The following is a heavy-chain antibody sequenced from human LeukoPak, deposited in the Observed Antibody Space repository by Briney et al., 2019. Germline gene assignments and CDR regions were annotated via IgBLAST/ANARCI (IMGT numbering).Heavy chain of an antibody. J-gene: IGHJ4*02. CDR1: GFIFSSYP. CDR3: ANQRGGF. V-gene: IGHV3-23*01. D-gene: IGHD3-10*01. Sequence: GGPLRLSCAASGFIFSSYPMGWVRQAPGKGLEWVSAISGTAENTYYADSVKGRFSISRDNSRNTVHLQMNSLRPEDTAVYYCANQRGGFWGQGTLVTVSS. CDR2: ISGTAENT.